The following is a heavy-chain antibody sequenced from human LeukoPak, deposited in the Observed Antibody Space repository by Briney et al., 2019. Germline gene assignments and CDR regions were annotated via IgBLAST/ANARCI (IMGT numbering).Heavy chain of an antibody. CDR1: GFRFDSHI. D-gene: IGHD2/OR15-2a*01. Sequence: GGSLRLSXAASGFRFDSHIMHWVRQAPGKGLEWVAGIWYDGSRRHYGDSAEGRFSISRDNFRNTLDLQMNSLTAEDTAVYFCAKGKCEQRDNYFHYFDYWGQGILVTVSS. J-gene: IGHJ4*02. CDR2: IWYDGSRR. CDR3: AKGKCEQRDNYFHYFDY. V-gene: IGHV3-33*06.